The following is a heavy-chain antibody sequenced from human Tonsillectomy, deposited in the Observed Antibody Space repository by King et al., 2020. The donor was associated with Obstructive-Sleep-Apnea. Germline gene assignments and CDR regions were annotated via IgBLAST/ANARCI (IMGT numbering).Heavy chain of an antibody. CDR3: ARVGDWGCYSNNWFDS. V-gene: IGHV4-39*07. D-gene: IGHD3-3*01. CDR2: IYYSGST. Sequence: QLQESGPGLVKPSETLSLTCTVSGGSISSSSYYWGWIRQPPGKGLEWIGNIYYSGSTYYNPSLKSRVTISVDTSKNQFSLKLSSVTAADTALYYCARVGDWGCYSNNWFDSCGQATLVTVAS. J-gene: IGHJ5*01. CDR1: GGSISSSSYY.